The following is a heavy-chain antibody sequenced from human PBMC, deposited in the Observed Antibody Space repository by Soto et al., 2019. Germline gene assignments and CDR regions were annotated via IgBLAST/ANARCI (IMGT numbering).Heavy chain of an antibody. Sequence: SETLSLTCAVYGGSFSGYYWSWIRQPPGKGLEWIGEINHSGSTNYNPSLKSRVTISVDTSKNQFSLKLSSVTAADTAVYYCASAPMVRGVSKSWGMDVWGQGTTVTVSS. CDR1: GGSFSGYY. D-gene: IGHD3-10*01. J-gene: IGHJ6*02. CDR2: INHSGST. V-gene: IGHV4-34*01. CDR3: ASAPMVRGVSKSWGMDV.